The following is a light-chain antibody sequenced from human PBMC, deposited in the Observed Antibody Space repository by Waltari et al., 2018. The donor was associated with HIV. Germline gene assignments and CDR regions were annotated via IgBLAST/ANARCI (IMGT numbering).Light chain of an antibody. J-gene: IGKJ3*01. CDR2: AAS. CDR1: QSISSY. Sequence: DIQMTQSPSSLSASVGDRVTITCRASQSISSYLNWYQQKPGKAPKLLIYAASSLQSGVPSRFSGSGSGTDFTITISSLQPEDFATYYCQQSYSPFTFGPETKVDIK. V-gene: IGKV1-39*01. CDR3: QQSYSPFT.